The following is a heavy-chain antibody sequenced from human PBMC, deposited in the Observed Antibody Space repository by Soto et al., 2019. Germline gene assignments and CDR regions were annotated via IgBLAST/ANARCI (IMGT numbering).Heavy chain of an antibody. Sequence: HPGGSLRLSCAASGFTFNISAMTWVRQAPGKGLEWVSTTGASGRTTYYAHSVKGRFTVSRDNSKNTLDLQMSSLRAEDTAVYYCATVHNTSRSFDYWGQGTLVTVS. CDR3: ATVHNTSRSFDY. D-gene: IGHD2-2*02. CDR2: TGASGRTT. J-gene: IGHJ4*02. V-gene: IGHV3-23*01. CDR1: GFTFNISA.